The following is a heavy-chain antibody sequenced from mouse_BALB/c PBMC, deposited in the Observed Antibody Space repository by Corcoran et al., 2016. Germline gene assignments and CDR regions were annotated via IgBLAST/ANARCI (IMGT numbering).Heavy chain of an antibody. Sequence: LVKTGASVKISCKASGYSFTGYYMHWVKQSHGKSLEWIGYISCYNGATSYNQKFKGKTTFTVDTSSSTAYMQFNSLTSEDSAVYYCARETGLGFAYWGQGTLVTVSA. J-gene: IGHJ3*01. CDR3: ARETGLGFAY. CDR1: GYSFTGYY. D-gene: IGHD4-1*01. V-gene: IGHV1S34*01. CDR2: ISCYNGAT.